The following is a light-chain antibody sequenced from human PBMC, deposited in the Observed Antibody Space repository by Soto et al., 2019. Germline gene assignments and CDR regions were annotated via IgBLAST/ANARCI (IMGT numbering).Light chain of an antibody. Sequence: EIVLTQSPGTLSLSPGERATLSCRASQSVSSSFLAWYQQKPGQAPRLLIYGASSTATGIPARFSGSGSVTDFTSTISRLEPEAFAVDYCQQYDSSRWTFGQGTKVEIK. CDR1: QSVSSSF. CDR2: GAS. J-gene: IGKJ1*01. CDR3: QQYDSSRWT. V-gene: IGKV3-20*01.